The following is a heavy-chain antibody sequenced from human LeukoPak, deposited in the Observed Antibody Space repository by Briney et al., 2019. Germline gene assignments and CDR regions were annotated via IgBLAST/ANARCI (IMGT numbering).Heavy chain of an antibody. J-gene: IGHJ4*02. D-gene: IGHD3-22*01. CDR3: AKRGVVIRVILVGFHKEAYYFDS. V-gene: IGHV3-23*01. CDR2: ISGSGGGT. CDR1: GFTFSSYW. Sequence: PGGSLRLSCAASGFTFSSYWMSWVRQAPGKGLEWVAGISGSGGGTNYADSVKGRFTISRDNPKNTLYLQMNRLRAEDTAVYFCAKRGVVIRVILVGFHKEAYYFDSWGQGALVTVSS.